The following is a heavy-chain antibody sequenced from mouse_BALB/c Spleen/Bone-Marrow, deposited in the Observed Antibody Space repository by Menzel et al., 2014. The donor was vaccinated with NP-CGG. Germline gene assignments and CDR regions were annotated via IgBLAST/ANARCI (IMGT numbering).Heavy chain of an antibody. D-gene: IGHD1-1*01. CDR1: GFSLTSYG. J-gene: IGHJ4*01. V-gene: IGHV2-9*02. CDR3: ARGSYYEGAMDY. Sequence: VKLVESGPGLVAPSQSLSITCTVSGFSLTSYGVHWVRQPPGKVLEWLGVIWAGGSTNYISALMSRLSISKDNSKSQVFLKMNSLQTDDTAMYYCARGSYYEGAMDYWGQGTSVTVSS. CDR2: IWAGGST.